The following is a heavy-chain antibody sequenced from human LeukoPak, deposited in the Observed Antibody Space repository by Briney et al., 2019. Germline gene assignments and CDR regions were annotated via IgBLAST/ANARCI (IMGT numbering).Heavy chain of an antibody. Sequence: GGSLRLSCAASGFTFSSYWMHWVRQDPGKGLVWVSHIKSDGTSTSYADSVRGRFTTSRDNAKNTLYLQMNSLRAEDTAVYFCARDRYYGIDVWGRGTTVTVSS. CDR1: GFTFSSYW. CDR2: IKSDGTST. V-gene: IGHV3-74*01. J-gene: IGHJ6*02. CDR3: ARDRYYGIDV.